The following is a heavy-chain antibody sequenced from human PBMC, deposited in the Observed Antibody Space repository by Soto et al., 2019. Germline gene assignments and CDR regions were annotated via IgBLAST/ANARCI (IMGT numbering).Heavy chain of an antibody. CDR3: ARVSLTRRGDILTGYYDY. CDR2: IIPILGIP. J-gene: IGHJ4*02. Sequence: QVQLVQSGAEVKKPGSSVKVSCKASGGTFSSYAISWVRQAPGQGLEWMGGIIPILGIPNYAQKVQGRVTITADESTRTADMERSSLRSEDTAVYYCARVSLTRRGDILTGYYDYWGQGTLVTVSS. D-gene: IGHD3-9*01. CDR1: GGTFSSYA. V-gene: IGHV1-69*04.